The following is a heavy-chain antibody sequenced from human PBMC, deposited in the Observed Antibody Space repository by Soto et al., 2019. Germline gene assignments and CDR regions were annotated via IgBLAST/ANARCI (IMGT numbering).Heavy chain of an antibody. Sequence: GASVKVSCKAPGYTFTNYVITWVRQAPGQGLEWMGWISAYNGDTHYTQRLQGRVTMTTDTSTSTAYMELRGLRSEDTAVYYCARYFGVREYNLFYPWAQRTPVTVS. J-gene: IGHJ5*02. D-gene: IGHD3-10*01. V-gene: IGHV1-18*01. CDR1: GYTFTNYV. CDR3: ARYFGVREYNLFYP. CDR2: ISAYNGDT.